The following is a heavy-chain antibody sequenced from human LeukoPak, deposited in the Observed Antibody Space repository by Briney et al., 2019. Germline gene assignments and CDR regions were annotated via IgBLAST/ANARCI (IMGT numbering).Heavy chain of an antibody. Sequence: GGSLRLSCVASGFTFSSYSINWVRQAPGKGLEWLSYITSSSSNIYYADSVKGRFTISRDNAKNSLYLQMNSLRAEDTAVYYCARDLEGGWYEDYWGQGTLVTVSS. CDR2: ITSSSSNI. CDR1: GFTFSSYS. J-gene: IGHJ4*02. CDR3: ARDLEGGWYEDY. V-gene: IGHV3-48*04. D-gene: IGHD6-19*01.